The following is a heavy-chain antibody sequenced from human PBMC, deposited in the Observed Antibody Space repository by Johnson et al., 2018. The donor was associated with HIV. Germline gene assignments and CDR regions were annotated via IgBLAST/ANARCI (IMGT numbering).Heavy chain of an antibody. CDR3: WVQWTVITFGGPSAFDI. J-gene: IGHJ3*02. D-gene: IGHD3-16*01. CDR2: IKSKGDGGTT. CDR1: GFSFTNAW. Sequence: VQLVESGGGSVKPGESLKISCEASGFSFTNAWMNWVRQGPGKGLEWVGRIKSKGDGGTTDYAAPVKGRFSISRDDSRNTLHMQMNSLKTDDTGVYYCWVQWTVITFGGPSAFDIWGQGTVVTVSS. V-gene: IGHV3-15*01.